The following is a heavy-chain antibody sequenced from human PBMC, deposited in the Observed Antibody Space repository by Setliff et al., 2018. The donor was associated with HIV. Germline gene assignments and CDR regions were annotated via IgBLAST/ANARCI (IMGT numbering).Heavy chain of an antibody. V-gene: IGHV4-34*01. CDR1: GGSFSGVY. CDR2: INHSGST. D-gene: IGHD6-19*01. J-gene: IGHJ4*02. Sequence: KPSETLSLTCAVYGGSFSGVYWNWIRQPPGKGLEWIGEINHSGSTNYNPSLKSRVTISVDTSKNQFSLRLSSVIAADTAVYYCARGPPGSSIGWYVGYWGQGTLVTVSS. CDR3: ARGPPGSSIGWYVGY.